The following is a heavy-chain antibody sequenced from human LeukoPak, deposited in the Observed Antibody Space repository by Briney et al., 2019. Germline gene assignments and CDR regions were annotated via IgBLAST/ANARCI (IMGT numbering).Heavy chain of an antibody. CDR2: ISAYNGNT. J-gene: IGHJ6*03. Sequence: ASVKVSCKASGYTFTSYSISWVRQAPGQGLEWMGWISAYNGNTNYAQKLQGRVTMTTDTSTSTAYMELSSLRSEDTAVYYCARCCQNCSSTSRYIYYYYMDVWGKGTTVTISS. D-gene: IGHD2-2*01. CDR3: ARCCQNCSSTSRYIYYYYMDV. V-gene: IGHV1-18*01. CDR1: GYTFTSYS.